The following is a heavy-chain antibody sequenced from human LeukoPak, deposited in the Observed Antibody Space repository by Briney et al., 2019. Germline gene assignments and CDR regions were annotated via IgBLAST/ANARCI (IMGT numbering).Heavy chain of an antibody. V-gene: IGHV4-31*03. Sequence: SETQSLTCTVSGGSVNSGGYYWTWIRQHPGKGLEWLGYIYYSGRTYYNPSLKSRITISLDTSKNQFSLNLTSVSAADTAFYFCARSSDYGDYDWGQGTLITVSS. J-gene: IGHJ4*02. CDR1: GGSVNSGGYY. CDR2: IYYSGRT. CDR3: ARSSDYGDYD. D-gene: IGHD4-17*01.